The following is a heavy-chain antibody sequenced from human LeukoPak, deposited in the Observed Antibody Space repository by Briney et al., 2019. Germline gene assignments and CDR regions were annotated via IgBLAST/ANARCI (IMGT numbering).Heavy chain of an antibody. Sequence: SETLSLTCAVYGGSFSGYYWSWIRQPPGKGLEWIGEINHSGSTNYNPSLKSRVTISVDASKNQFSLKLRSVTAADTAVYYCARAGTLIGRWDFCSGGSCHDNWFDPWGQGTLVTVSS. J-gene: IGHJ5*02. CDR3: ARAGTLIGRWDFCSGGSCHDNWFDP. V-gene: IGHV4-34*01. CDR2: INHSGST. D-gene: IGHD2-15*01. CDR1: GGSFSGYY.